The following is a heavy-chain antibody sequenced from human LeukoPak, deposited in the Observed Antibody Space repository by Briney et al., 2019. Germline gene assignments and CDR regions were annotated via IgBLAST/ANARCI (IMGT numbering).Heavy chain of an antibody. CDR3: ARVTGYMVEDYFDS. CDR2: INYSGST. J-gene: IGHJ4*02. CDR1: GGSISSSSDY. V-gene: IGHV4-39*07. Sequence: SETLSLTCTVSGGSISSSSDYWGWIRQPPGKGLEWIGEINYSGSTNYNPSLKSRVTISVDTSKNQFSLRLRSVTAADTAVYYCARVTGYMVEDYFDSWGQGTLVTVSS. D-gene: IGHD6-13*01.